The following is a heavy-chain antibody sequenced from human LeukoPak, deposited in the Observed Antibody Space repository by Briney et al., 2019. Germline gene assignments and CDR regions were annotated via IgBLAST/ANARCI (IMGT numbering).Heavy chain of an antibody. D-gene: IGHD6-19*01. Sequence: GGSLRLSCAASGFTFSNYWMSWVRQAPGKGLEWVANIKQDGSENFYVDSMKGRFTISRDNAKKSLYLQMNSLRVEDTAVYYCARVQGSSGPGIFEYWGQGTLVTVSS. CDR1: GFTFSNYW. V-gene: IGHV3-7*01. J-gene: IGHJ4*02. CDR3: ARVQGSSGPGIFEY. CDR2: IKQDGSEN.